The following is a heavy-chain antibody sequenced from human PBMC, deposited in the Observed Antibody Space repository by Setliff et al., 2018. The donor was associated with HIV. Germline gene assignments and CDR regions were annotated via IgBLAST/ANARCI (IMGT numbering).Heavy chain of an antibody. J-gene: IGHJ4*02. CDR1: GGSISSGDYY. Sequence: SETLSLTCTVSGGSISSGDYYWSWIRQPPGKGLEWIGYIYYSGSTYYNPSLKSRVTISVDTSKNQFSLKVSSVTAADTAVYYCNGANDDYYFDYWGQGTLVTVSS. CDR3: NGANDDYYFDY. CDR2: IYYSGST. V-gene: IGHV4-30-4*02. D-gene: IGHD1-1*01.